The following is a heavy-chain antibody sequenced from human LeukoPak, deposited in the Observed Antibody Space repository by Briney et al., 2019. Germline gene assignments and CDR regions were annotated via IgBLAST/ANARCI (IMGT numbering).Heavy chain of an antibody. CDR1: GFTFSSYW. CDR2: IKQDGSEK. CDR3: ARDRITIFRLTYDAFDI. V-gene: IGHV3-7*01. J-gene: IGHJ3*02. Sequence: QTGGSLRLSCAASGFTFSSYWMSWVRQAPGKGLEWVANIKQDGSEKYYVDSVKGRFTISRDNAKNSLYLQMNSLRAEDTAVYYCARDRITIFRLTYDAFDIWGQGTMVTVSS. D-gene: IGHD3-9*01.